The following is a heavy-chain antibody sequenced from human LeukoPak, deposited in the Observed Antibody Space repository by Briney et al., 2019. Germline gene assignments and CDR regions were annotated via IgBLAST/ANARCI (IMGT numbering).Heavy chain of an antibody. V-gene: IGHV3-23*01. CDR3: VKAGPGSGTYYGMDV. CDR2: IVGSGGSA. J-gene: IGHJ6*02. Sequence: GGSLRLSCAASGFTFSSYAMSWVRQAPGKGLEWVSAIVGSGGSANYADSVKGRFTISRDNSKNTVYLQMNSLRADDTAVYYCVKAGPGSGTYYGMDVWGQGTTVTVSS. D-gene: IGHD3-10*01. CDR1: GFTFSSYA.